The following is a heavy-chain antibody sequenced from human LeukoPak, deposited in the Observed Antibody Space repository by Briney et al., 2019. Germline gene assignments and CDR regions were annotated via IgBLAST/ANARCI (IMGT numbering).Heavy chain of an antibody. Sequence: SVKVSCKAAGYTFTGYYMHWVRQAPGQGLEWMGWINPNSGGTNYAQKFQGRVTMTRDTSISTAYMELSRLRSDDTAVYYCAREGSGITMVRRNWFDPWGQGTLVTVSS. D-gene: IGHD3-10*01. CDR1: GYTFTGYY. CDR3: AREGSGITMVRRNWFDP. V-gene: IGHV1-2*02. CDR2: INPNSGGT. J-gene: IGHJ5*02.